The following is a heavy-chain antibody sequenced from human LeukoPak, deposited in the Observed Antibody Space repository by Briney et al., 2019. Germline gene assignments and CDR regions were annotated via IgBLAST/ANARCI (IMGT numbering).Heavy chain of an antibody. Sequence: PGGSLRLSCAASGFTFSSYWMSWVRQAPGKGLEWVANIKEDGSEKYYVDSVKGRFTISRDNAKNSLYLQMNSLRAEDTAVYYCARGSYFYDISGYFGGFDYWGQGTLVTVSS. V-gene: IGHV3-7*01. J-gene: IGHJ4*02. CDR1: GFTFSSYW. CDR3: ARGSYFYDISGYFGGFDY. CDR2: IKEDGSEK. D-gene: IGHD3-22*01.